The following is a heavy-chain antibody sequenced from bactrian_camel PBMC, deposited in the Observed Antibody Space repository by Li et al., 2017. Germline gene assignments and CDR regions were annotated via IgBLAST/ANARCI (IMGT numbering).Heavy chain of an antibody. CDR2: IDSDGVGN. CDR1: ASRITRYC. CDR3: AVRYDRTWNCDPPWGPYDT. Sequence: QVQLVESGGGSVQAGGSLTLSCVAASRITRYCLGWFRRAEGKEREPVASIDSDGVGNYVEGVKGRFTISHVNANNTLHLQMNSLKPEDTAVYTCAVRYDRTWNCDPPWGPYDTWGEGTQVTVS. J-gene: IGHJ4*01. V-gene: IGHV3S6*01. D-gene: IGHD5*01.